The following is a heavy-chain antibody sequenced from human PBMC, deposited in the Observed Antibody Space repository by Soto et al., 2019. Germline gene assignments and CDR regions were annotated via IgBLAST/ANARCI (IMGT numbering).Heavy chain of an antibody. CDR3: AQDVRPISMVRGAVDY. V-gene: IGHV3-30*18. CDR1: GFTFSSYG. J-gene: IGHJ4*02. D-gene: IGHD3-10*01. CDR2: ISYDGSNK. Sequence: QVQLVESGGGVVQPGRSLRLSCAASGFTFSSYGMHWVRQAPGKGLEWVAVISYDGSNKYYADSVKGRFTISRDNSKNTLYLHMNSLRAEDTAVYYGAQDVRPISMVRGAVDYWGQGTLVTVSS.